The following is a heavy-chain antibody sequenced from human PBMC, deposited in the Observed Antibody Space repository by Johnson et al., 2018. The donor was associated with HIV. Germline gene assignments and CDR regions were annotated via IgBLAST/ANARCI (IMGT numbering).Heavy chain of an antibody. CDR2: IGTAGDT. D-gene: IGHD3-22*01. Sequence: VKLVESGGGLVQPGGSLRLSCAASGFTFSSYDMHWVRQATGKGLEWVSAIGTAGDTYYPGSVKGRFTISRDNSRNTLYLQMNSLRVEDTAMYYCAQGSGYSAAFDIWGQGTIVTFSS. CDR3: AQGSGYSAAFDI. CDR1: GFTFSSYD. J-gene: IGHJ3*02. V-gene: IGHV3-13*01.